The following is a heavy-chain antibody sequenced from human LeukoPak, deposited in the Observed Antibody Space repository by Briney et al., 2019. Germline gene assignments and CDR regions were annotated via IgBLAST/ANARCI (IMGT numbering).Heavy chain of an antibody. Sequence: PGGSLRLSCAASGFTLSSYAMSWVRQVPGEGLEWVSDISSGGGSTDYADSVKGRFTTSRDNSKNTLYLQMNSLRAEDTAVYCCAKRVYGYFGSGSYTDYWGQGTLVTVSS. J-gene: IGHJ4*02. D-gene: IGHD3-10*01. V-gene: IGHV3-23*01. CDR2: ISSGGGST. CDR3: AKRVYGYFGSGSYTDY. CDR1: GFTLSSYA.